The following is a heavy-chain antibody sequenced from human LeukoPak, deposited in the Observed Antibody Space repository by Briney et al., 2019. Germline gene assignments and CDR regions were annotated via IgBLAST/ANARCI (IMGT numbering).Heavy chain of an antibody. D-gene: IGHD2-15*01. CDR1: GFTFTNYA. V-gene: IGHV3-23*01. Sequence: GGSLRLSCAASGFTFTNYAMSWVRQAPGKGLEWVSSIGPSGATTFYANSVKGRFIISRDISKNTLYLQMNGLRAEDAAIYYCARAVVIAATGRGPDYWGQGTLVTVAS. J-gene: IGHJ4*02. CDR2: IGPSGATT. CDR3: ARAVVIAATGRGPDY.